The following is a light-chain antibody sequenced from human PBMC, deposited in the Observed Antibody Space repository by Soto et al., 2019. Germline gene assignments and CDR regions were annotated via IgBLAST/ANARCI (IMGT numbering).Light chain of an antibody. J-gene: IGKJ5*01. V-gene: IGKV3-20*01. CDR1: QSVSSSY. Sequence: EIVLTQSPGTLYLSPGERVTLSCRASQSVSSSYLAWYQQKTGQAPRLLIYGASSRDTGIPDRFSGSGSGTDFTLTISRLQSEDFSVYYCQQYDNWPITFGQGTRLEIK. CDR2: GAS. CDR3: QQYDNWPIT.